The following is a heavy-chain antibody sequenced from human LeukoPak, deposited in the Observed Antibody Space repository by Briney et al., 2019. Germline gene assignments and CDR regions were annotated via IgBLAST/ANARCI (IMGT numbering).Heavy chain of an antibody. V-gene: IGHV3-23*01. CDR1: GFTFSSYA. CDR3: AKSNRPVIVMVVLDY. D-gene: IGHD2-21*01. Sequence: GGSLRLSCAASGFTFSSYAMSWVRQAPGKGLEWVSVISGSGTNTYYADSVKGRFTISRDNSKNTLYLQMNSLRAEDTAVYYCAKSNRPVIVMVVLDYWGQGTLVTVSS. CDR2: ISGSGTNT. J-gene: IGHJ4*02.